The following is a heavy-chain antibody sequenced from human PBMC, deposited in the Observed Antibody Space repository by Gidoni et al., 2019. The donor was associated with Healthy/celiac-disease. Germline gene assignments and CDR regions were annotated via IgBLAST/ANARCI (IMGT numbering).Heavy chain of an antibody. D-gene: IGHD4-17*01. CDR3: ARGADGDQVPYGMDD. CDR1: GFTFSSYA. J-gene: IGHJ6*02. CDR2: MSYNRSNK. V-gene: IGHV3-30*04. Sequence: QVQLVESGGGVVQPGRSLRLLCAASGFTFSSYAIHWVRQATGKGLEWVAVMSYNRSNKYYADSVKGRFTISRDNSKNTLYLKMNSRRAEDTAVYYCARGADGDQVPYGMDDWGQGTTVTVSS.